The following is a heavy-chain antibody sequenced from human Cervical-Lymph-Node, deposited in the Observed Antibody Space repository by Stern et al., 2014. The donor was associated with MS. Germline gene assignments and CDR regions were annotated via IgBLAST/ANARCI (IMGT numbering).Heavy chain of an antibody. CDR3: ARGYSSGWDYFDY. CDR2: TYTSGRT. V-gene: IGHV4-61*02. J-gene: IGHJ4*02. D-gene: IGHD6-19*01. CDR1: GGSISSGSHY. Sequence: QLQLQESGPGLVKPSQTLSLTCTVSGGSISSGSHYWSWIRQPARKGLEWIGRTYTSGRTNYNPSLKIRVTISLDTPKTKFSLKVTSVTAADTAVYYCARGYSSGWDYFDYWGQGTLVTVSS.